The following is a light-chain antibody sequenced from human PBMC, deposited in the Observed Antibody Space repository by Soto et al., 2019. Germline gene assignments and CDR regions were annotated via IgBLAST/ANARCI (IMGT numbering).Light chain of an antibody. CDR1: QSVSSSY. CDR2: GAS. CDR3: PQYGSSPKWT. Sequence: EIVLTQSPGTLSLSPGERATLSCRASQSVSSSYLAWYQQKPGQAPRLLIYGASSRATGIPDRFSGSGSGTDFTHTISRLDPEDFAVYYCPQYGSSPKWTFGQGTKVEIK. J-gene: IGKJ1*01. V-gene: IGKV3-20*01.